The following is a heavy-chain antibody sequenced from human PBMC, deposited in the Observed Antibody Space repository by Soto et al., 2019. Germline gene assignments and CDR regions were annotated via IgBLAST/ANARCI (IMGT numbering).Heavy chain of an antibody. CDR1: GGTFSSYA. D-gene: IGHD3-16*02. Sequence: SVKVSCKASGGTFSSYAISWVRQAPGQGLEWMGGIIPIFGTANYAQKFQGRVTITADESTSTAYMELSSLRSEDTAVYYCARGIRLGDLSYPDYWGKETLVTVSS. CDR3: ARGIRLGDLSYPDY. CDR2: IIPIFGTA. J-gene: IGHJ4*02. V-gene: IGHV1-69*13.